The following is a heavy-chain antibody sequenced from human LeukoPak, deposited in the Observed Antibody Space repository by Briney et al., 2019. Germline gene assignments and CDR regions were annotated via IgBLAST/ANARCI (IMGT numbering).Heavy chain of an antibody. V-gene: IGHV3-30*04. J-gene: IGHJ4*02. D-gene: IGHD2-21*02. CDR3: ARDILAYCGGDCSFDY. CDR1: GFTFSSYA. CDR2: ISYDGSNK. Sequence: GGSPRLSCAASGFTFSSYAMHWVRQAPGKRLEWVAVISYDGSNKYYADSVKGRFTISRDNSKNTLYLQMNSLRAEDTAVYYCARDILAYCGGDCSFDYWGQGTLVTVSS.